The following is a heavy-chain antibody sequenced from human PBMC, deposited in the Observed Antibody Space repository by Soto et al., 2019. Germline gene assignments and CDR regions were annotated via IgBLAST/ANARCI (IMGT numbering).Heavy chain of an antibody. Sequence: PSETLSLTCTVSGDSISRGYYWTWPRQHPGKGLQWIGYISYSGSSYYNPSLKSRVSISADTSKNQFSLKLTSVTAADTAVYYCARAAPTAAVDYWGRGSLVTVS. CDR1: GDSISRGYY. J-gene: IGHJ4*02. CDR3: ARAAPTAAVDY. CDR2: ISYSGSS. D-gene: IGHD1-26*01. V-gene: IGHV4-31*03.